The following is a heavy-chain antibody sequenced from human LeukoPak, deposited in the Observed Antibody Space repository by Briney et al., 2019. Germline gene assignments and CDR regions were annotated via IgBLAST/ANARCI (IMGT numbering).Heavy chain of an antibody. Sequence: SETLSLTCTVSGYSISSGYYWGWIRQPPGKGLEWIGSIYHSGSTYYNPSLKSRVTISVDTSKNQFSLKLSSVTAADTAVYYCASPVAGDAFDIWGQGTMVTVSS. V-gene: IGHV4-38-2*02. CDR3: ASPVAGDAFDI. J-gene: IGHJ3*02. CDR1: GYSISSGYY. D-gene: IGHD6-19*01. CDR2: IYHSGST.